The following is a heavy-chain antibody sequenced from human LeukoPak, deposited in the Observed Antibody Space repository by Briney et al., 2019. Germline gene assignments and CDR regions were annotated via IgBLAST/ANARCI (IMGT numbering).Heavy chain of an antibody. Sequence: PGGSLRLSCAASGFTFSSSAMHWVRQAPGKGLEWVAVILYNGSNKYYADSVKGRFTISRDNSKNTLYLQMNSLRVEDTAVYYCARVGGYCSGGSCYRGYSWFDPWGQGTLVTVSS. V-gene: IGHV3-33*01. CDR1: GFTFSSSA. J-gene: IGHJ5*02. CDR2: ILYNGSNK. D-gene: IGHD2-15*01. CDR3: ARVGGYCSGGSCYRGYSWFDP.